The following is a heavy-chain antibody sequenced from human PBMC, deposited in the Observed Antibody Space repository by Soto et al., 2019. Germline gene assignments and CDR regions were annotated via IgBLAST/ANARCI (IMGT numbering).Heavy chain of an antibody. CDR3: VDCCFGCCRKSPYYS. CDR1: GFTFRQYD. CDR2: ISGGGFNT. V-gene: IGHV3-23*01. J-gene: IGHJ4*02. D-gene: IGHD3-3*01. Sequence: GGSLRLSCAASGFTFRQYDLSWVRQAPGKGLEWVSAISGGGFNTHYADSVQGRFTVTRDNFNNVLHLQMNSLKAEVTSVYHGVDCCFGCCRKSPYYSWSLGTLVSVS.